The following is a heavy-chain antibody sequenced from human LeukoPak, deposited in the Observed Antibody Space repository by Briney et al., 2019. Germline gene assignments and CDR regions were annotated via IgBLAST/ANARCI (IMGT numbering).Heavy chain of an antibody. Sequence: GGSLRLSCAASGFTFSTYAMSWVRQAPGKGLEWVGFIRSKAYGGTTEYAASVKGRFTISRDDSKSIAYLQMNSLKTEDTAVYYCGRSSSSWDFDYWGQGTLVTVSS. CDR1: GFTFSTYA. J-gene: IGHJ4*02. CDR3: GRSSSSWDFDY. CDR2: IRSKAYGGTT. D-gene: IGHD6-13*01. V-gene: IGHV3-49*04.